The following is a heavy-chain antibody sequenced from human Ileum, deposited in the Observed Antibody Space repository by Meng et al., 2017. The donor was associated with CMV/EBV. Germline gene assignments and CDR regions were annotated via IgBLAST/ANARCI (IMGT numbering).Heavy chain of an antibody. Sequence: GESLKISCVASGFTFSDPHMDWVRQAPGKGLEWVSGISGSGGSTHYADSVKGRFTISRDNSKNTLYLQMSSLRAEDTAVYYCAKGYTYHDFWSGYYSPPFWGQGTLVTVSS. CDR2: ISGSGGST. CDR3: AKGYTYHDFWSGYYSPPF. V-gene: IGHV3-23*01. CDR1: GFTFSDPH. D-gene: IGHD3-3*01. J-gene: IGHJ4*02.